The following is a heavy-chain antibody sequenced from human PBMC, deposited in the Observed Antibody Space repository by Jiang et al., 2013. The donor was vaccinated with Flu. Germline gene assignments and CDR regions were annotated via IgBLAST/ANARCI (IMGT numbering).Heavy chain of an antibody. J-gene: IGHJ4*02. CDR3: ARDTSTWPKRFDY. D-gene: IGHD6-13*01. Sequence: GRFTISRDSAKNSLYLQMNSLRTEDTAVYYCARDTSTWPKRFDYWGQGTPVTVSS. V-gene: IGHV3-9*01.